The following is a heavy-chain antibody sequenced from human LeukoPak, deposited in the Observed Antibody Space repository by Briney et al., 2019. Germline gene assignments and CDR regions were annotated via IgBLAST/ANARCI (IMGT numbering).Heavy chain of an antibody. CDR1: GGSISSYY. Sequence: SETLSLTCTVSGGSISSYYWSWIRQPPGKGLEWIGYIYYSGSTNYNPSLKSRVTISVDTSKNQFSLKLSSVTAADTAVYYCARVQQLWSLDYWGQGTLVTVSS. CDR2: IYYSGST. D-gene: IGHD5-18*01. V-gene: IGHV4-59*01. J-gene: IGHJ4*02. CDR3: ARVQQLWSLDY.